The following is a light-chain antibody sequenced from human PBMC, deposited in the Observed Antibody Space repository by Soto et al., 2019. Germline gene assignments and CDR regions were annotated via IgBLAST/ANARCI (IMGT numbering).Light chain of an antibody. CDR1: QDSNNR. V-gene: IGKV1-12*01. Sequence: DIQMTQAPSSVSASVGDRVTITCRASQDSNNRVAWFQQRPGRAPKYLIQAASILQSGFPSRFSATGSGTDFTLTIYSLQPEDFATYYCLQVKNFPRTFGQGTKLEIK. CDR2: AAS. J-gene: IGKJ1*01. CDR3: LQVKNFPRT.